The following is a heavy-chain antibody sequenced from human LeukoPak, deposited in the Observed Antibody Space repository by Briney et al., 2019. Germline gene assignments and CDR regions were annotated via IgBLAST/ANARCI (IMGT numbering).Heavy chain of an antibody. Sequence: ASVKVSCKASGYTFTSYGLSWVRQAPGQGLEWMGWISAYNGNTNYAQKLQGRVTMTTDTSTSTAYMELRSLRSDDTAVYYCARDLGVVVTAGILDLDYWGQGTLVTVSS. J-gene: IGHJ4*02. V-gene: IGHV1-18*01. CDR2: ISAYNGNT. CDR3: ARDLGVVVTAGILDLDY. D-gene: IGHD2-21*02. CDR1: GYTFTSYG.